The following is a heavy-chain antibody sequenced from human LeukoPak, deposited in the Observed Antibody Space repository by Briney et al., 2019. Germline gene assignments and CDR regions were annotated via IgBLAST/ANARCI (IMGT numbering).Heavy chain of an antibody. CDR2: ITSSSSYI. V-gene: IGHV3-21*01. CDR3: ARDPSDSSGYYKKKWTKTFDY. CDR1: RLTFSSYW. D-gene: IGHD3-22*01. Sequence: PWGSLRLSCVASRLTFSSYWMTWVRQAPGKGLEWVSSITSSSSYIYYADSVKGRFTFSRDNAKNSLYLQMNSLRAEDTAVYYCARDPSDSSGYYKKKWTKTFDYWGQGTLVTVSS. J-gene: IGHJ4*02.